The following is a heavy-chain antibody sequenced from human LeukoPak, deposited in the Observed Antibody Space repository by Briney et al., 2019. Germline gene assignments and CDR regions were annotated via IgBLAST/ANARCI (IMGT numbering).Heavy chain of an antibody. D-gene: IGHD6-19*01. CDR2: IIPIFGTA. Sequence: SVKVSCKASGGTFSSYATSWVRQAPGQGLEWMGGIIPIFGTANYAQKFQGRVTITADKSTSTAYMELSSLRSEDTAVYYCARGAVAGTGNYYFDYWGQGTLVTVSS. CDR3: ARGAVAGTGNYYFDY. CDR1: GGTFSSYA. J-gene: IGHJ4*02. V-gene: IGHV1-69*06.